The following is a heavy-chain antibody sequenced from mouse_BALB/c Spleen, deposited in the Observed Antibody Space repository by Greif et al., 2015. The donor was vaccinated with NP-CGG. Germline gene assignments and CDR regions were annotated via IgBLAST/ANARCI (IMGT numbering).Heavy chain of an antibody. V-gene: IGHV1-7*01. CDR2: INPSTGYT. CDR3: ARGRDGDY. D-gene: IGHD3-3*01. Sequence: QVQLQQSGAELAKPGASVKMSCKASGYTFTSYWMHWVKQRPGQGLKWIGYINPSTGYTEYNQKFKDKATLTADKSSSTAYMQLSSLTSEDSAVYYCARGRDGDYWGQGTTLTVSS. CDR1: GYTFTSYW. J-gene: IGHJ2*01.